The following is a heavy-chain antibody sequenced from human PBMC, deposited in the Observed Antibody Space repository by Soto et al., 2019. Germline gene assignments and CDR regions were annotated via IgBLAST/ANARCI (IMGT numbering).Heavy chain of an antibody. D-gene: IGHD3-10*01. V-gene: IGHV5-51*01. Sequence: EVQLVQSGAEVKKPGESLKISCKGSGYSFTSYWIGWVRQMPGKGLEWMGIIYPGDSDTRYSPSFQGQVTISADNSISTACLQWSSLKASDTAMYYCARHEGYYGSPAAGLFDYWGQGTLVTVSS. J-gene: IGHJ4*02. CDR3: ARHEGYYGSPAAGLFDY. CDR1: GYSFTSYW. CDR2: IYPGDSDT.